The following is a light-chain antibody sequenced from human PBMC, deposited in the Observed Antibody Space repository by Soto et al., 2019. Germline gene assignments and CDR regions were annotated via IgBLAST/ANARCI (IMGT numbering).Light chain of an antibody. Sequence: EIVLTQSPGTLSLSPGERATLSCGASQTVTTSSLALYRQKPGQAPRLLIYGAFNRATGIPDRFSGGGSGTGFTLTITRLEPEDFAVYYCQYYGNSPLTFGQGTKVDIK. V-gene: IGKV3-20*01. J-gene: IGKJ1*01. CDR1: QTVTTSS. CDR3: QYYGNSPLT. CDR2: GAF.